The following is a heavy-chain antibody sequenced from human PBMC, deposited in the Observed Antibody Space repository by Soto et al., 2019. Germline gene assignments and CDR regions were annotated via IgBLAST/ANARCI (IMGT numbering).Heavy chain of an antibody. J-gene: IGHJ6*02. D-gene: IGHD2-15*01. Sequence: QVQLVQSGAEVKKPGSSVKVSCKASGGTFSSYAISWVRQAPGQGLEWMGGIIPIFGTANYAQKFPGRVTITADESTSTAYMELSSLRSEDTAVYYCNLGYCSGGSCYYYGMDVWGQGTTVTVSS. CDR1: GGTFSSYA. CDR2: IIPIFGTA. CDR3: NLGYCSGGSCYYYGMDV. V-gene: IGHV1-69*01.